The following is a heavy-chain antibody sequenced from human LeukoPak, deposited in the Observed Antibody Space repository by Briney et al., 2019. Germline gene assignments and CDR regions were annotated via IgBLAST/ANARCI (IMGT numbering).Heavy chain of an antibody. CDR2: ISTHNGAT. CDR1: GNTFAGYY. D-gene: IGHD1-26*01. CDR3: ARGPIGGLRKVFDI. J-gene: IGHJ4*02. Sequence: ASVKVSCKASGNTFAGYYVHWVRQAPGQGLEWMGWISTHNGATNYAQHFQGRVAMTTDTAVTTAYMDLDGLISDDAAVYFCARGPIGGLRKVFDIWGQGTLVTVSS. V-gene: IGHV1-2*02.